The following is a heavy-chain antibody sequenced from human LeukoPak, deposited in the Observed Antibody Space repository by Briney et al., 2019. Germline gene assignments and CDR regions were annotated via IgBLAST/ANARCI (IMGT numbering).Heavy chain of an antibody. J-gene: IGHJ4*02. V-gene: IGHV4-34*01. D-gene: IGHD6-6*01. CDR1: GGSLSGYC. CDR2: INHSGST. CDR3: ARCLNSSSALDY. Sequence: SETLSLTCAVYGGSLSGYCWSWIRQPPGKGLEWIGEINHSGSTNYNPSLKSRVTISVDTSKNQFSLKLSSVTAADTAVYYCARCLNSSSALDYWGQGTLVTVSS.